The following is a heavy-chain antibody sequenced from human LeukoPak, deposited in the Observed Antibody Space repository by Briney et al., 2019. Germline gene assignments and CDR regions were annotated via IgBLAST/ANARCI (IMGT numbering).Heavy chain of an antibody. CDR3: ARDSVTTIPDY. CDR1: GFTFSSYS. J-gene: IGHJ4*02. CDR2: ISSSSSTI. V-gene: IGHV3-48*01. Sequence: GGSLRLSCAASGFTFSSYSMNWVRQAPGKGLEWVSYISSSSSTIYYADSVKGRFTISRDNAKNSLYLQMNSLRAEDTAVYYCARDSVTTIPDYWGQGTLVTVSS. D-gene: IGHD5-12*01.